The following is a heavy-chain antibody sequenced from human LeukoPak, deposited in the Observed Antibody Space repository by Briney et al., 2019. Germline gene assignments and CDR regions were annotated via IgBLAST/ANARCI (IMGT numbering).Heavy chain of an antibody. V-gene: IGHV6-1*01. Sequence: SGPRLLNPSPTLSLTCDIYGDSVSSPSAAWNWIRLSPSRGLEWLGRPYYRSKWYNDYGVVVKSRLTINPDTSKNQFSLQLNSVTPEDTAVYYCASSHSSSWYPQYWGQGTLVTVSS. J-gene: IGHJ4*02. CDR3: ASSHSSSWYPQY. D-gene: IGHD6-13*01. CDR1: GDSVSSPSAA. CDR2: PYYRSKWYN.